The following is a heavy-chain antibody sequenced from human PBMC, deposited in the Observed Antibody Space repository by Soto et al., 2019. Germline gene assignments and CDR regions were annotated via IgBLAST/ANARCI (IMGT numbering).Heavy chain of an antibody. Sequence: VQLVASGGGLVQPGGSLRLSCAASGFTFSSYWMHWVRQGPGKGLVWVSRVNSDESSTSYADSVKGRFTISRDNAKNTLYLQMSSLRVEDTALYYCARGATVTQYDYWGQGTLVTVSS. J-gene: IGHJ4*02. CDR1: GFTFSSYW. CDR2: VNSDESST. CDR3: ARGATVTQYDY. V-gene: IGHV3-74*01. D-gene: IGHD4-17*01.